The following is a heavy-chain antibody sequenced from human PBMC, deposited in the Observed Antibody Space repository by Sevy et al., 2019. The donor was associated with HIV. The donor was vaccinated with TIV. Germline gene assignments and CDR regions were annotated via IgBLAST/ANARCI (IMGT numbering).Heavy chain of an antibody. J-gene: IGHJ4*02. D-gene: IGHD6-13*01. CDR2: ISWNSGSI. Sequence: GGSLRLSCAASGFTFDDYAMHWVRQAPGKGLEWVSGISWNSGSIGSADSVKGRFTISRDNAKNSLYLQMNSLRAEDTALYYCAKDPRRAAAGIYRYYFDYWGQGTLVTVSS. CDR3: AKDPRRAAAGIYRYYFDY. V-gene: IGHV3-9*01. CDR1: GFTFDDYA.